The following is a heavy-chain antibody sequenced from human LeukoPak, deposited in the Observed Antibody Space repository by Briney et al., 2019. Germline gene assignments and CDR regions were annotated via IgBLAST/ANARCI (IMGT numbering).Heavy chain of an antibody. D-gene: IGHD4-17*01. CDR3: ARGVTRIAFDI. J-gene: IGHJ3*02. V-gene: IGHV3-21*01. CDR1: GFTFSSYS. Sequence: GGSQRLSCAASGFTFSSYSMNWVRQAPGKGLEWVSSISSSSSYIYYADSVKGRFTISRDNAKNSLYLQMNSLRAEDTAVYYCARGVTRIAFDIWGQGTMVTVSS. CDR2: ISSSSSYI.